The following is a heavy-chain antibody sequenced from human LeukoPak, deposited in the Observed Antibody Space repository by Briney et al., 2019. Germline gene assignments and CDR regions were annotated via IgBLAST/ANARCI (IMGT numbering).Heavy chain of an antibody. D-gene: IGHD3-22*01. V-gene: IGHV3-9*01. CDR1: GFTFDDYA. J-gene: IGHJ4*02. CDR2: ISWNSGSI. CDR3: AKDSSGYYAAFDY. Sequence: GRSLRLSCAASGFTFDDYAMHWVRQASGKGLEWVSGISWNSGSIGYADSVKGRFTISRDNAKNSLYLQMNSLRAEDTALYYCAKDSSGYYAAFDYWGQGTLVTVSS.